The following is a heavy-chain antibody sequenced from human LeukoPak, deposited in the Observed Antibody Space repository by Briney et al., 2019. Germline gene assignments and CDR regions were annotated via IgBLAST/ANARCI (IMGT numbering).Heavy chain of an antibody. V-gene: IGHV3-23*01. CDR3: AKGGGGVLAS. Sequence: GGSLRLSCAASGFTFSSYAMRWVRPAPGKGLEWLSSISGSGANTYYADSVKGRFTISRDNSKNTLFLQMNSLKADDRAVYYCAKGGGGVLASWGQGTLVTVSS. CDR1: GFTFSSYA. D-gene: IGHD3-16*01. J-gene: IGHJ4*02. CDR2: ISGSGANT.